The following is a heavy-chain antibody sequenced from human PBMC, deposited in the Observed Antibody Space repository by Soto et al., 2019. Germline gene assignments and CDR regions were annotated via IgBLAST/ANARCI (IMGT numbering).Heavy chain of an antibody. CDR3: ARARRRRYKLDY. V-gene: IGHV4-34*01. D-gene: IGHD5-18*01. CDR1: GGSFSGYY. J-gene: IGHJ4*02. CDR2: INHSGST. Sequence: KPSETLSLTCAVYGGSFSGYYWSWIRQPPGKGLEWIGEINHSGSTNYNPSLKSRVAISVDTSKNQFSLKLSSVTAADTAVYYCARARRRRYKLDYWGQGTLVTVSS.